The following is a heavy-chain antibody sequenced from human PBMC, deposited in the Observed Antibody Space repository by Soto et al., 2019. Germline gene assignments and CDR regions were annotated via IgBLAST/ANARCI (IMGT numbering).Heavy chain of an antibody. D-gene: IGHD3-22*01. CDR2: IYPGHPDT. CDR1: GYSFTSYW. J-gene: IGHJ3*02. V-gene: IGHV5-51*01. CDR3: ARHHYYDSSGYYYNSAFDI. Sequence: PGESLKISCKGSGYSFTSYWIGWLSQMPGKGLEGMGIIYPGHPDTRYSPSFQGQVTISADKFISTAYLQWSSLKASDTAMYYCARHHYYDSSGYYYNSAFDIWGQGTMVTVSS.